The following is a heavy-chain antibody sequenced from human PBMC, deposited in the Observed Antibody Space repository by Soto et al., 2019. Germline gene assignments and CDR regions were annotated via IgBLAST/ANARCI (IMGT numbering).Heavy chain of an antibody. CDR3: ARTRVYDSYNYYGMAV. CDR2: TYFRSKWYN. D-gene: IGHD3-3*01. V-gene: IGHV6-1*01. CDR1: GDSVSSNSAA. J-gene: IGHJ6*02. Sequence: SQTLSLTCAISGDSVSSNSAAWNWIRQSPSRGLEWLGRTYFRSKWYNDYAVSVKSRITINPDTSKNQFSLQLNFVTPEDTAIYYCARTRVYDSYNYYGMAVWGQGTTVTVSS.